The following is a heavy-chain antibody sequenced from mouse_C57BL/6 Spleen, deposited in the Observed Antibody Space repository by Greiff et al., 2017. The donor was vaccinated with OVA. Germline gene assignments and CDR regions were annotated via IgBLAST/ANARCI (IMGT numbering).Heavy chain of an antibody. CDR2: IDPSDSET. V-gene: IGHV1-52*01. CDR1: GYTFTSYW. J-gene: IGHJ2*01. D-gene: IGHD2-5*01. CDR3: ARSGSNYDYFDY. Sequence: QVQLQQPGAELVRPGSSVKLSCKASGYTFTSYWMHWVKQRPIQGLEWIGNIDPSDSETHYNQKFKDKATLTVDKSSSTAYMQLSSLTSEDSAGYYCARSGSNYDYFDYWGQGTTLTVSS.